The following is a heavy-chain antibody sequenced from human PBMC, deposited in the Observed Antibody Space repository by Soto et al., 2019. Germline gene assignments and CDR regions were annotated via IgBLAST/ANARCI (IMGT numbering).Heavy chain of an antibody. V-gene: IGHV3-7*03. CDR3: ARVDSSRWYKWFDP. CDR1: GFTFSSYW. J-gene: IGHJ5*02. CDR2: IKQDGIEK. D-gene: IGHD6-13*01. Sequence: GGSLRLSCAASGFTFSSYWISWVRQAPWKGLEWVANIKQDGIEKYYVDSVKGRFTTSRDNAKNSLYLQMNSLRAEDTAVYYCARVDSSRWYKWFDPLGQRTLVTVCS.